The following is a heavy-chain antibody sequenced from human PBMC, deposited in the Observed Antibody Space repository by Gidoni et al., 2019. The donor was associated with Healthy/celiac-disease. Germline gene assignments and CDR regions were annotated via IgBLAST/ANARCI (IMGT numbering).Heavy chain of an antibody. CDR3: AKPLRHYYDSSGYYPFDY. Sequence: EVQLVESGGGLVQPGGSLRLSCAASGFTFSSYAMSWVRQAPGKGLEGVSAISGSGCSTYYADSVKGRFTISRDNSKNTLYLQMNSLRAEDTAVYYCAKPLRHYYDSSGYYPFDYWGQGTLVTVSS. CDR1: GFTFSSYA. D-gene: IGHD3-22*01. J-gene: IGHJ4*02. V-gene: IGHV3-23*04. CDR2: ISGSGCST.